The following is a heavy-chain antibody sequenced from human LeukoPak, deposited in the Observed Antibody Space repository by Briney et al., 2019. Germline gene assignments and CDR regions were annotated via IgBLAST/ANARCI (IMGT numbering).Heavy chain of an antibody. CDR3: TTGRYYYGSGSYRHNFDY. D-gene: IGHD3-10*01. V-gene: IGHV3-15*01. J-gene: IGHJ4*02. CDR2: IKSKTDGGTT. CDR1: GFTFSNAW. Sequence: GGSLRLSCAASGFTFSNAWTSWVRQAPGKGLEWVGRIKSKTDGGTTDYAAPVKGRFTISRDDSKNTLYLQMNSLKTEDTAVYYCTTGRYYYGSGSYRHNFDYWGQGSLVTVSS.